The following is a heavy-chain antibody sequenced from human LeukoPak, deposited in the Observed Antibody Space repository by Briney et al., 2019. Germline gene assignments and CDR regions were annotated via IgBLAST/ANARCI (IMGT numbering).Heavy chain of an antibody. CDR2: IDPSDSYT. Sequence: GESLKISCKGSGYSFTSYWISWVRQMPGKGLEWMGRIDPSDSYTNYSPSFQGHVTISADKSISTAYLQWSSLKASDTAMYYCARRLNDSSGYDLRAFDIWGQGTTVTVSS. D-gene: IGHD3-22*01. J-gene: IGHJ3*02. CDR3: ARRLNDSSGYDLRAFDI. V-gene: IGHV5-10-1*01. CDR1: GYSFTSYW.